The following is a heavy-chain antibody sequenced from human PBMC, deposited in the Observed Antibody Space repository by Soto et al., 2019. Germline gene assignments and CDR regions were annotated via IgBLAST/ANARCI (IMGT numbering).Heavy chain of an antibody. CDR3: ARDLSGWVLYYYYYGMDV. CDR1: GFTFSSYA. V-gene: IGHV3-30-3*01. CDR2: ISYDGSNK. D-gene: IGHD6-19*01. Sequence: GGSLRLSCAASGFTFSSYAMHWVRQAPGKGLEWVAVISYDGSNKYYADSVKGRFTISRDNSKNTLYLQMNSLRAEDTAVYYCARDLSGWVLYYYYYGMDVWGQGTTVTVSS. J-gene: IGHJ6*02.